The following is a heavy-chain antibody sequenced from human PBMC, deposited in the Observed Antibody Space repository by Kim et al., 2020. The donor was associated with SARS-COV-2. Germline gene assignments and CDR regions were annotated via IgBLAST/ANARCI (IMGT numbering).Heavy chain of an antibody. CDR2: FDPEDGET. Sequence: ASVKVSCKVSGYTLTELSMHWARQAPGKGLEWMGGFDPEDGETIYAQKFQGRVTMTEDTSTDTAYMELSSLRSEDTAVYYCTTSTPEQRANWFDPWGQGTLVTVSS. D-gene: IGHD1-1*01. V-gene: IGHV1-24*01. CDR1: GYTLTELS. J-gene: IGHJ5*02. CDR3: TTSTPEQRANWFDP.